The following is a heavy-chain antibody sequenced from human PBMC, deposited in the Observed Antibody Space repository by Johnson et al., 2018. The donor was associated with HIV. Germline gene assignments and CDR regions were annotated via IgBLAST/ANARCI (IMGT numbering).Heavy chain of an antibody. D-gene: IGHD5-24*01. CDR3: ARPSLKDGYNYGGGFDI. J-gene: IGHJ3*02. CDR2: IRWNRENI. CDR1: GFSFDDYA. Sequence: VQLVESGGGLVQPGRSLRLSCAASGFSFDDYAMHWVRQPPGKGLEWVSGIRWNRENIAYADSVRGRFTIARNNAEHSLYLQMNSLRAEDTALYYCARPSLKDGYNYGGGFDIWGQGTMVTVSS. V-gene: IGHV3-9*01.